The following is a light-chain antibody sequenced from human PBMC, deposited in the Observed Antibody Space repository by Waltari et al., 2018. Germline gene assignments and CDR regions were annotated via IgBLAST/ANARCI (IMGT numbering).Light chain of an antibody. CDR1: SSDVGAYDF. J-gene: IGLJ3*02. Sequence: QSALTQPASVSGSPGQSITISCTGTSSDVGAYDFVAWYQQHPGKAPKLMMYDVSNLPSGVSNRFSGSKSGNTASLTISGLQAEDEADYYCSSYTSSITVMFGGGTKVTVL. CDR3: SSYTSSITVM. V-gene: IGLV2-14*01. CDR2: DVS.